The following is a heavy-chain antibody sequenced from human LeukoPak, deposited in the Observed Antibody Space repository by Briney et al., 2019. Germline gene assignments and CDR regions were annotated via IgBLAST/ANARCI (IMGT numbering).Heavy chain of an antibody. J-gene: IGHJ5*02. CDR3: ARGGTLGNWFDP. CDR2: IYTSVST. Sequence: PSETLSLTCTVSGGSITSYYWSWIRQPAGKGLEWIGRIYTSVSTNYNPSLKSRVTMSVDTSKNQFSLKLSSVTAADTAVYYCARGGTLGNWFDPWGQGTLVTVSS. CDR1: GGSITSYY. V-gene: IGHV4-4*07.